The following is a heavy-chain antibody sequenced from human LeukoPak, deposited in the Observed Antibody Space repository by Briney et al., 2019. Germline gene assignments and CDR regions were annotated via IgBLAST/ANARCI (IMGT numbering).Heavy chain of an antibody. Sequence: SGPTLVKPTQTLTLTCTFSGFSLSTSGVGVGWIRQPPGKALEWLALIYWDDDKRYSPSLKSRLTITKDTSKNQVVLTMTNMDPVDTATYYCAQRTEWWPLGAFDIWGQGTMVTVSS. J-gene: IGHJ3*02. V-gene: IGHV2-5*02. CDR2: IYWDDDK. CDR1: GFSLSTSGVG. D-gene: IGHD2-15*01. CDR3: AQRTEWWPLGAFDI.